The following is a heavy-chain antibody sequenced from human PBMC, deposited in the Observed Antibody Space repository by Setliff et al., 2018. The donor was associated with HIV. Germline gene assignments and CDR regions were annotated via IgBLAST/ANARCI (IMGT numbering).Heavy chain of an antibody. Sequence: VKVSCKASGGRFSSYAMSWVRQAPGQGLEWMGGIIPMFGSANYAQKFQGRVTITADGSTRTVYMVLSSLRSEDTAVYYCARGTDGDYYYYMDVWGKGTTVTVSS. CDR2: IIPMFGSA. J-gene: IGHJ6*03. CDR1: GGRFSSYA. V-gene: IGHV1-69*01. D-gene: IGHD3-10*01. CDR3: ARGTDGDYYYYMDV.